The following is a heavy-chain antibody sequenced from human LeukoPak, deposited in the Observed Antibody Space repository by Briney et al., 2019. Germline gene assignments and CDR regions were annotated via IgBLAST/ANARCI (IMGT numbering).Heavy chain of an antibody. J-gene: IGHJ4*02. CDR2: IYYSGST. D-gene: IGHD1-26*01. V-gene: IGHV4-39*01. CDR1: GGSISSSSYY. Sequence: SETLSLTCTVSGGSISSSSYYWGWIRQPPGKGLEWIGSIYYSGSTYYNPSLKSRVTISVDTSKNQFSLKLSSVTAADTAVYYCARQGRRGATYSGGYYVDYWGQGTLVTVSS. CDR3: ARQGRRGATYSGGYYVDY.